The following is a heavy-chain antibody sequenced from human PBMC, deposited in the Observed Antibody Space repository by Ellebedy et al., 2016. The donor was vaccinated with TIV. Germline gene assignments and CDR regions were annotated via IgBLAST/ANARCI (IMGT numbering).Heavy chain of an antibody. V-gene: IGHV3-48*02. D-gene: IGHD3-3*01. Sequence: GESLKISCAASGFTFSSYAMSWVRQAPGKGLEWVSAISSSSSTIYYADSVKGRFTISRDNAKNSLYLQMNSLRDEDTAVYYCARDAYDFWSGYYSHWFDPWGQGTLVTVSS. CDR2: ISSSSSTI. CDR3: ARDAYDFWSGYYSHWFDP. J-gene: IGHJ5*02. CDR1: GFTFSSYA.